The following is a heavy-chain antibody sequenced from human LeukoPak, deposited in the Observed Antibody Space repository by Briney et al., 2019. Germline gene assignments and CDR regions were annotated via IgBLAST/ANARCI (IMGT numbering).Heavy chain of an antibody. CDR1: GDSISSSRYY. Sequence: SETLSLTCTVSGDSISSSRYYWVWIRQPPGKGLEWIGNIYYSGSTYYNPSLKSRVTISVDTSKNQFSLKLSSVTAADTAVYYCARLGWGSSWYDFGFDYWGQGTLVTVSS. CDR2: IYYSGST. J-gene: IGHJ4*02. CDR3: ARLGWGSSWYDFGFDY. V-gene: IGHV4-39*01. D-gene: IGHD6-13*01.